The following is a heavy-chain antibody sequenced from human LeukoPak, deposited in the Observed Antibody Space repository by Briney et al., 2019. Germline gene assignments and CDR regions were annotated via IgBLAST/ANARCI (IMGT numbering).Heavy chain of an antibody. Sequence: SETLSLTCTVSGGSISSYYWSWIRQPPGKGLEWIGYIYYSGSTNYNPSLKSRVTISVDASKNQFSLKLSSVTAADTAVYYCASARYSSGWYLYWGQGTLVTVSS. D-gene: IGHD6-19*01. CDR2: IYYSGST. V-gene: IGHV4-59*01. CDR1: GGSISSYY. J-gene: IGHJ4*02. CDR3: ASARYSSGWYLY.